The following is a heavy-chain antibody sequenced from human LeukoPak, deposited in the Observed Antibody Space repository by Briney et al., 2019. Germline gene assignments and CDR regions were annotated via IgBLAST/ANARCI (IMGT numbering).Heavy chain of an antibody. CDR2: INPNSGGT. J-gene: IGHJ4*02. CDR1: GYTFTGYY. V-gene: IGHV1-2*02. CDR3: ARVEVVGSTSPHYFDY. D-gene: IGHD2-2*01. Sequence: GASVKVSCKASGYTFTGYYMRWVRQAPGQGLEWMGWINPNSGGTNYAQKFQGRVTMTRDTSISTAYMELSRLRSDDTAVYYCARVEVVGSTSPHYFDYWGQGTLVTVSS.